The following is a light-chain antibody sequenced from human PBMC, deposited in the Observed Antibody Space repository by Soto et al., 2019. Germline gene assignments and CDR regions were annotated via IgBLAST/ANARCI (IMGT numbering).Light chain of an antibody. CDR3: QSYDSSLSANYV. Sequence: QSFLTQPPSVSGAPGQRVTISCTGSSSNIGAGYDVHWYQQLPGTAPKLLIYGNSNRPSGVPDRFSGSKSGTSASLAITGLQAEDEADYYCQSYDSSLSANYVFGTGTKVTVL. V-gene: IGLV1-40*01. CDR2: GNS. CDR1: SSNIGAGYD. J-gene: IGLJ1*01.